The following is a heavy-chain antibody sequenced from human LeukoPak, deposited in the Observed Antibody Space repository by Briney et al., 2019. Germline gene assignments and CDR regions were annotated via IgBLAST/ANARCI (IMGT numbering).Heavy chain of an antibody. CDR1: GFTFSSYG. V-gene: IGHV3-30*18. CDR3: AKDGSITMVRGVRFYWYFDL. D-gene: IGHD3-10*01. CDR2: ISYDGSNK. J-gene: IGHJ2*01. Sequence: PGGSLRLSCAASGFTFSSYGMHWVRQAPGRGLEWVAVISYDGSNKYYADSVKGRFTISRDNSKNTLYLQMNSLRAEDTAVYYCAKDGSITMVRGVRFYWYFDLWGRGTLVTVSS.